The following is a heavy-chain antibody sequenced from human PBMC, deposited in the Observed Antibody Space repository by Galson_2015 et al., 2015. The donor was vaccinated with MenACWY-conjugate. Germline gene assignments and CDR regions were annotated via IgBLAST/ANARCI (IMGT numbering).Heavy chain of an antibody. V-gene: IGHV3-21*01. J-gene: IGHJ3*02. D-gene: IGHD1-26*01. CDR2: ISSSSSYI. CDR3: ARDKWEPINDAFDI. Sequence: SLRLSCAASGFTFSSYSMNWVRQAPGKGLEWVSSISSSSSYIYYADSVKGRFTISRDNAKNSLYLQMNSLRAEDTAVYYCARDKWEPINDAFDIWGQGTMVTVSS. CDR1: GFTFSSYS.